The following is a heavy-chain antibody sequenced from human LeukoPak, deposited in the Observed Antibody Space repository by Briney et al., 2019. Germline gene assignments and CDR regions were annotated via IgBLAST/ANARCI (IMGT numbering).Heavy chain of an antibody. CDR1: GGSISNYY. J-gene: IGHJ3*02. CDR3: ARGAPLRSAFDI. Sequence: PSETLSLSCTVSGGSISNYYWSWIRQPPGKGLEWIGYIYYSGSTNYNPSLKSRVTISVDTSKNQFSLKLSSVTAADTAVYYCARGAPLRSAFDIWGQGTMVTVSS. D-gene: IGHD3-16*01. V-gene: IGHV4-59*01. CDR2: IYYSGST.